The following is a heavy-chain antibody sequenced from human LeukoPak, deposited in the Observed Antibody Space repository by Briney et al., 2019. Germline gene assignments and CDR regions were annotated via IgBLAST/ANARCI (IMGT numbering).Heavy chain of an antibody. V-gene: IGHV4-34*01. J-gene: IGHJ1*01. CDR2: INHSGST. CDR1: GGSFSGYY. D-gene: IGHD6-13*01. CDR3: ARGGSRYSSSWHREYFQH. Sequence: PSETLSLTCAVYGGSFSGYYWSWLRQPPGKGLEWMGEINHSGSTNYNPSLKSRVTISVDTSKNQFSLKLSSVTAADTAVYYCARGGSRYSSSWHREYFQHWGQGTLVTVSS.